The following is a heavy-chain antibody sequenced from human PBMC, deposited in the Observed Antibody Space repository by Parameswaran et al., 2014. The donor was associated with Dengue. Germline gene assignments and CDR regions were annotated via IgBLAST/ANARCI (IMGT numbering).Heavy chain of an antibody. D-gene: IGHD5-12*01. CDR3: VSHVDIGDYYHGMDA. CDR1: GGSITSGSHY. J-gene: IGHJ6*01. CDR2: FYHSGST. V-gene: IGHV4-39*01. Sequence: ASETLSLTCTVSGGSITSGSHYWGWGWIRQSPGKGLEWIGSFYHSGSTYYNPSFKSRVTISVDTSKNQFSLKLSGVTATDTAVYYCVSHVDIGDYYHGMDARGQGTTVTVSS.